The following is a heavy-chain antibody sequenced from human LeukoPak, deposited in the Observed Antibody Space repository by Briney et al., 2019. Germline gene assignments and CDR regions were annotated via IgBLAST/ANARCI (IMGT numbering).Heavy chain of an antibody. CDR2: IIPILGIA. CDR1: GGTFSSYA. V-gene: IGHV1-69*04. J-gene: IGHJ4*02. CDR3: ARTVGVAVAEYYFDY. Sequence: SVKVSCKASGGTFSSYAISWVRQAPGQGLEWMGRIIPILGIANYAQKFQGRVTITADKSTSTAYMELSSLRSEDTAVYYCARTVGVAVAEYYFDYWGQGTLVTVSS. D-gene: IGHD6-19*01.